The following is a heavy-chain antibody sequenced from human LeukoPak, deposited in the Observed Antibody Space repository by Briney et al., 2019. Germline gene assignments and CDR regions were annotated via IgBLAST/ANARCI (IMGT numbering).Heavy chain of an antibody. CDR3: ACLTTADAFDI. CDR2: IYDSGST. CDR1: GGSIRSYY. Sequence: SETLSLTCTVSGGSIRSYYWSWIRQPPGKGLEWIGYIYDSGSTNYNPSLKSRVTISVDTSKNQFSLKLSSVTAADTAVYYCACLTTADAFDIWGQGTMVTVSS. V-gene: IGHV4-59*01. J-gene: IGHJ3*02. D-gene: IGHD3-22*01.